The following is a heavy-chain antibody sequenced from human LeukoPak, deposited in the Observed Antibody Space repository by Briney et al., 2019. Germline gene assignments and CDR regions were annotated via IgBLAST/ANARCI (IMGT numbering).Heavy chain of an antibody. V-gene: IGHV3-13*01. Sequence: GRSLRLSCAASGFTFSSYDMHWVRQATGKGLEWVSAIGTAGDTYYPGSVKGRFTISRENAKNSFYLHMNSLSAGDTAVFYCARGKPRGYSSSWYWFDPWGQGTLVTVSS. J-gene: IGHJ5*02. CDR2: IGTAGDT. CDR1: GFTFSSYD. D-gene: IGHD6-13*01. CDR3: ARGKPRGYSSSWYWFDP.